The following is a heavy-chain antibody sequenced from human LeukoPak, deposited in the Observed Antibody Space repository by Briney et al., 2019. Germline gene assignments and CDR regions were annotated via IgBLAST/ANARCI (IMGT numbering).Heavy chain of an antibody. CDR3: ARGVMVVAATQFDP. J-gene: IGHJ5*02. Sequence: ASVKVSCKASGYTFTSYDINWVRQATGQGLEWMGWMNPNSGNTGYAQKFQGRVTMTRNTSISTAYMELSSLRSEDTAVYYCARGVMVVAATQFDPWGQGTLVTLSS. V-gene: IGHV1-8*01. CDR2: MNPNSGNT. D-gene: IGHD2-15*01. CDR1: GYTFTSYD.